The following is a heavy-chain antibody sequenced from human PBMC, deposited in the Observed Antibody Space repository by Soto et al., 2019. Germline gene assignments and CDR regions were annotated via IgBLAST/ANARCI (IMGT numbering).Heavy chain of an antibody. J-gene: IGHJ4*02. CDR3: ASEAPAIPIFDS. CDR1: GGTFSSYA. Sequence: SVKVSCKASGGTFSSYAISWVRQAPGQGLEWMGGIIPIFGTANYAQKFQGRVTITADESTSTAYMELSSLRSEDTAVYYCASEAPAIPIFDSWGQGTPVTVSP. D-gene: IGHD6-25*01. V-gene: IGHV1-69*13. CDR2: IIPIFGTA.